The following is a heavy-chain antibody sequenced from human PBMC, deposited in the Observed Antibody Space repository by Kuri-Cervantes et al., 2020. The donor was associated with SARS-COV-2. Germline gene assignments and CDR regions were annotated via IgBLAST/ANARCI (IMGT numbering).Heavy chain of an antibody. CDR3: ARVGYCSSTSYRHCGWFDP. D-gene: IGHD2-2*03. J-gene: IGHJ5*02. CDR2: INHSGST. Sequence: SQTLSDTCAVYGGSFSGYYWSWIRQPPGKGLEWSGVINHSGSTTYNPSLKSRVTISVDSSKNQFSLTLSSVTAADTAVYYCARVGYCSSTSYRHCGWFDPWGQGTLVTVSS. V-gene: IGHV4-34*01. CDR1: GGSFSGYY.